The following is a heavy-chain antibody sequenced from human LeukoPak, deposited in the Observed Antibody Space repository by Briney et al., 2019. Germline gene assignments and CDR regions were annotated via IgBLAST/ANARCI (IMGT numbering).Heavy chain of an antibody. V-gene: IGHV3-30-3*01. CDR1: GFTFNSYA. CDR3: ARDLLRRYLYWYFDL. Sequence: PGRSLRLSCAASGFTFNSYAMHWVRQAPGKGLEWVAVISSDGSNNYYSDSVKGRFTISRDNSKNTLYLQVNSLRAEDTAVYYCARDLLRRYLYWYFDLWGRGTLVTVSS. J-gene: IGHJ2*01. CDR2: ISSDGSNN. D-gene: IGHD1-1*01.